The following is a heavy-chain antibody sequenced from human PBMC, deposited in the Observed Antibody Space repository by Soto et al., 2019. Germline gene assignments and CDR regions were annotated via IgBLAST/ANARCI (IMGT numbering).Heavy chain of an antibody. V-gene: IGHV3-15*01. J-gene: IGHJ4*02. CDR2: IKSKTDGGTT. D-gene: IGHD3-16*02. CDR1: GFTFSNAG. Sequence: XGSLRLSCAASGFTFSNAGMIWVRQAPGKGLEWVGRIKSKTDGGTTDYAAPVKGRFTISRDDSKHTLYLQMNSLKTEDTAVYYCTTLYTGRVIVRNFDYWPQGTLVTVSS. CDR3: TTLYTGRVIVRNFDY.